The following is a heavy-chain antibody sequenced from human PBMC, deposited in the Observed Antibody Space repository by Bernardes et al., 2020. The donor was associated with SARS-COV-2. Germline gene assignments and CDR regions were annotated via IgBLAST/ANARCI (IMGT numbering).Heavy chain of an antibody. D-gene: IGHD1-26*01. CDR3: ARHPRRAQASVAWFDP. CDR1: GDSISSSTYY. J-gene: IGHJ5*02. CDR2: IYYTGST. Sequence: SETLSLTRTVSGDSISSSTYYWGWIRQSPGKGLEWIGSIYYTGSTYYNPSLKGRVTISVDTSKNQFSLRLSSPTAADAGVYYCARHPRRAQASVAWFDPWGQRTLVTVSS. V-gene: IGHV4-39*01.